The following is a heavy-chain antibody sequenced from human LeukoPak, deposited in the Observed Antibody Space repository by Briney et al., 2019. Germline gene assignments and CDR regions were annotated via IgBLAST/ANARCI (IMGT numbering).Heavy chain of an antibody. J-gene: IGHJ4*02. D-gene: IGHD3-16*01. CDR2: ISYDGSNK. Sequence: GGSLRLSCAASGFTFSSYGMHWVRQAPGKGLEWVAVISYDGSNKYYADSVKGRFTISRDNSKNTLYLQMNSLRAEDTAVYYCARDLGTRPYYFDYWGQGTLVTVSS. CDR1: GFTFSSYG. V-gene: IGHV3-30*19. CDR3: ARDLGTRPYYFDY.